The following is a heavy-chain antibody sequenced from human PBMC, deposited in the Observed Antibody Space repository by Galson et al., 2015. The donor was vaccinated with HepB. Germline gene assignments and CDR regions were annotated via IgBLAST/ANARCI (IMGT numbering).Heavy chain of an antibody. D-gene: IGHD3-10*01. V-gene: IGHV4-30-2*01. CDR1: GGSISSGGYS. Sequence: TLSLTCAVSGGSISSGGYSWSWIRQPPGKGLEWIGYIYHSGSTYYNPSLKSRVTISVDRSKNQFSLKLSSVTAADTAVYYCARERHGVREKQPYGMDVWGQGTTVTVSS. J-gene: IGHJ6*02. CDR3: ARERHGVREKQPYGMDV. CDR2: IYHSGST.